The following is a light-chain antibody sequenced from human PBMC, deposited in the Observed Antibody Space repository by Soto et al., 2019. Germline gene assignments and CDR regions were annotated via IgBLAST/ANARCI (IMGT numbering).Light chain of an antibody. Sequence: AIRMTQSPSSFSASTGDRVTITCRASQGISSYLAWYQQKPGKAPKLLIYAASTLKSGVPSRFSGSGSGTDYTLTISCLQSEDLATYYCQQYYSYPHTFGQGSKVEIK. CDR2: AAS. CDR1: QGISSY. J-gene: IGKJ1*01. CDR3: QQYYSYPHT. V-gene: IGKV1-8*01.